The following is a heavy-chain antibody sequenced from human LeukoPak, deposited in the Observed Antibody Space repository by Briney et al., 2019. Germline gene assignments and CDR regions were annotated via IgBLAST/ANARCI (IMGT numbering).Heavy chain of an antibody. CDR1: GGSISSSKW. V-gene: IGHV4-4*02. J-gene: IGHJ4*02. CDR2: IYHSGST. Sequence: SGTLSLTCAVSGGSISSSKWGSWVRQPPGKGLEWVGEIYHSGSTNYNPSLRNRVTISVDKNKNQFSLKQSSVTAADTAVYYCARGGDDEQHFDYWGQGTLVTVSS. D-gene: IGHD2-21*02. CDR3: ARGGDDEQHFDY.